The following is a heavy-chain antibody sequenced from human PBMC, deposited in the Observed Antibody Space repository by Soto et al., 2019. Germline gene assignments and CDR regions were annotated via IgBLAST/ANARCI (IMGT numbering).Heavy chain of an antibody. CDR1: GFTFSSYA. V-gene: IGHV3-64*01. Sequence: EVQLVESGGGLVQPGGSLRLSCEASGFTFSSYAMHWVRQAPGKGLEYVSVISSNGGSTYYANSVKGRFTISRDNSKNTLYLQMGSLRAEDMAVYYCARAIWETYGMDVWGQGTTVTVSS. J-gene: IGHJ6*02. CDR2: ISSNGGST. D-gene: IGHD3-9*01. CDR3: ARAIWETYGMDV.